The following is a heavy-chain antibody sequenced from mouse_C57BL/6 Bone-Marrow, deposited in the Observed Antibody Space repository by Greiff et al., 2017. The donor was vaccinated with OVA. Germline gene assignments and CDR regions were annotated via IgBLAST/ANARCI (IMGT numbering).Heavy chain of an antibody. V-gene: IGHV1-61*01. J-gene: IGHJ1*03. Sequence: VQLQQPGAELVRPGSSVKLSCKASGYTFTSYWMDWVKQRPGQGLEWIGNIYPSDSETHYNQKFKDKATLTVDKSSSTAYMQLSSLTSEDSAVYYCARGELTGTAHDVWGTGTTVTVSS. D-gene: IGHD4-1*01. CDR3: ARGELTGTAHDV. CDR1: GYTFTSYW. CDR2: IYPSDSET.